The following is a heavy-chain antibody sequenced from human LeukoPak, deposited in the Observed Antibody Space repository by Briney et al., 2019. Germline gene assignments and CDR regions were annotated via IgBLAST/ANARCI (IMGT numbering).Heavy chain of an antibody. CDR1: GFTFSSYN. J-gene: IGHJ4*02. D-gene: IGHD6-25*01. CDR2: ISTSSSTI. V-gene: IGHV3-48*02. CDR3: ARRAAGLGYFDY. Sequence: GGSLRLSCAASGFTFSSYNMNWVRQAPGKGLEWVSFISTSSSTIYYADSVKGRFTISRDSAKNLLYLQTNSLRDDDTAVYYCARRAAGLGYFDYWGQGTLVTVSS.